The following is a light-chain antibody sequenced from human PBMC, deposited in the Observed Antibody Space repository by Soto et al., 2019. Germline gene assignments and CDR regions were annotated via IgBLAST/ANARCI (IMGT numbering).Light chain of an antibody. Sequence: QSALTQPASVSGSPGHSIAISCTGTSSDIGGYNYVSWYQQHPGKAPEVLIYDVSNRPSGVSNRFSGSKSGNTASLTISGLQAEDEADYYCSSYTSSSTYVFGSGTKVTVL. V-gene: IGLV2-14*03. CDR1: SSDIGGYNY. J-gene: IGLJ1*01. CDR2: DVS. CDR3: SSYTSSSTYV.